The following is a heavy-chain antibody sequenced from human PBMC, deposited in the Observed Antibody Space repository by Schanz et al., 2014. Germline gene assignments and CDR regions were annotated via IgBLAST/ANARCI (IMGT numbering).Heavy chain of an antibody. D-gene: IGHD3-10*01. CDR3: AKDPPRGVRTPIKPTLDY. Sequence: VQLVESGGCLIQPGGSLRLSCVGSGYSFSDYDMYWIRQAPGKGLEWLAFLRSDGSRRDYADSVKGRFTISRDNSRNTLSLQMSSLRPEDTAVYYCAKDPPRGVRTPIKPTLDYWGQGTRVTVS. V-gene: IGHV3-30*02. CDR2: LRSDGSRR. CDR1: GYSFSDYD. J-gene: IGHJ4*02.